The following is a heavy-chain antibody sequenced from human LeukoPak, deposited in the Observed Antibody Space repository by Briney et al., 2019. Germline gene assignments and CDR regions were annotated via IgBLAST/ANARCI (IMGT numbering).Heavy chain of an antibody. Sequence: SETPCLSRALSGYAISSVNFWGGFGHSPGKGLEWIGKTYHSGSTYYNPSLKSRVPISVNTSKTKISLKLSCVTAADAAVYYCTGKYYYDSSGYYYVAYWGQGTLVTVSS. D-gene: IGHD3-22*01. J-gene: IGHJ4*02. CDR2: TYHSGST. V-gene: IGHV4-38-2*01. CDR3: TGKYYYDSSGYYYVAY. CDR1: GYAISSVNF.